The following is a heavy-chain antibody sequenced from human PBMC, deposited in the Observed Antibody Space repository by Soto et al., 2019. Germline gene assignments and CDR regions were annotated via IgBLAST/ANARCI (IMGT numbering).Heavy chain of an antibody. CDR1: GGAINSDDYY. J-gene: IGHJ4*02. Sequence: QVRLQESGPGLVKSSQTLSLTCSVSGGAINSDDYYWGWVRQPPGKGLEWIGYMYSSGSTYSNPSLKSPVAMSVNTYQNPLSLSLTSVTAANTTVYFCVRATDCPHVDACHRYFASWVQGIPVTVSS. CDR3: VRATDCPHVDACHRYFAS. V-gene: IGHV4-30-4*01. D-gene: IGHD2-8*01. CDR2: MYSSGST.